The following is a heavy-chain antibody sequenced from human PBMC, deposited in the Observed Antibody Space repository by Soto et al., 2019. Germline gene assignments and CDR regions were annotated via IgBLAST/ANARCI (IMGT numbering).Heavy chain of an antibody. J-gene: IGHJ4*02. CDR1: GYSFTSLD. CDR3: ARGVTAGVDY. D-gene: IGHD1-20*01. V-gene: IGHV1-8*01. CDR2: MQPSSGRT. Sequence: QVQLVQSGAEVREPGASVKVSCKASGYSFTSLDINWVRQTTGQGLEWMGWMQPSSGRTGYAQKFQGRVTMTRDTSINTAYMELSSLTSDDTSFYYCARGVTAGVDYWGQVTLVTVSS.